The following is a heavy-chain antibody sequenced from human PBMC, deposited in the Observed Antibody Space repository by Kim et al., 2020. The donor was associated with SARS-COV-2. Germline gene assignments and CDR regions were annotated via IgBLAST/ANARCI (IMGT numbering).Heavy chain of an antibody. V-gene: IGHV4-59*01. J-gene: IGHJ4*02. Sequence: SETLSLTCTVSGGSISSYYWGWIRQSPGGRLEWIWHIYYTGTTNYNPSLKSRVSISIDTSNNEFSLRLTSVTAADTAVYFCARDDVAASGRSLDFWGQGTLVTVSS. D-gene: IGHD6-13*01. CDR2: IYYTGTT. CDR3: ARDDVAASGRSLDF. CDR1: GGSISSYY.